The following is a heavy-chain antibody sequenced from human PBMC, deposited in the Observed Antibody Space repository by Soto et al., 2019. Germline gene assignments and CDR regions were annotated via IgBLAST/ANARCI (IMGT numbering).Heavy chain of an antibody. D-gene: IGHD6-19*01. J-gene: IGHJ6*02. Sequence: GGSLRLSCAASGFTFSSFAMSWVRQAPEKGLEWVTGISGSGRSTFYADSVKGRFTISRDNSKNTVYLQLNSLRIEDTALYYCAKDIRPSGWYSLDVWGPGTTVTVSS. CDR1: GFTFSSFA. V-gene: IGHV3-23*01. CDR3: AKDIRPSGWYSLDV. CDR2: ISGSGRST.